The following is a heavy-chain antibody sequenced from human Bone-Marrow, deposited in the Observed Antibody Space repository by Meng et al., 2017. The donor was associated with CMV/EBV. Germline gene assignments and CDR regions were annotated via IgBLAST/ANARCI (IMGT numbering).Heavy chain of an antibody. CDR2: INPNSGGT. V-gene: IGHV1-2*02. CDR1: GYTFTGYY. CDR3: AKVRCCSSTSCSGGFDY. D-gene: IGHD2-2*01. J-gene: IGHJ4*02. Sequence: ASVKVSCKASGYTFTGYYMHWVRQAPGQGLEWMGWINPNSGGTNYAQKFQGRVTMTRDTSISTAYMELSRLRSDDTAVYYCAKVRCCSSTSCSGGFDYWGQGTLVTVSS.